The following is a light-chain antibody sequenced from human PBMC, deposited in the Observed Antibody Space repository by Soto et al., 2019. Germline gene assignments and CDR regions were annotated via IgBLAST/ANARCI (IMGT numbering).Light chain of an antibody. Sequence: EIVLTQSPGTLSLSPGERATLSCRASQSVSSSSLAWYQQKPGQAPRLLIYGASSRATGIPDRFSGSESGTDFTLTISRLEPEDFAVYYWQQYGSSPLTFGGGTKVEIK. CDR3: QQYGSSPLT. CDR1: QSVSSSS. V-gene: IGKV3-20*01. J-gene: IGKJ4*01. CDR2: GAS.